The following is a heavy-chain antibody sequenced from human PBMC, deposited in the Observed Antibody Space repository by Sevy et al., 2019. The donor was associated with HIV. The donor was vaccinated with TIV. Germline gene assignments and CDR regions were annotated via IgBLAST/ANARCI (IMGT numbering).Heavy chain of an antibody. CDR3: AKVGGGGSGSYWTV. V-gene: IGHV3-30*18. CDR2: ISYDGSNK. CDR1: GFTFSSYG. D-gene: IGHD3-10*01. J-gene: IGHJ6*02. Sequence: GGSLRLSCAASGFTFSSYGMHWVRQAPGKGLEWVAVISYDGSNKYYADSVKGRFTISRDNSKNTLYLQMNSLRAEDTAVYYCAKVGGGGSGSYWTVWGQRTTVTVSS.